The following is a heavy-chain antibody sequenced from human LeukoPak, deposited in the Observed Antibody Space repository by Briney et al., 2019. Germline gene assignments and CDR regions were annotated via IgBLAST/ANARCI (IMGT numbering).Heavy chain of an antibody. CDR1: GFTVSSNY. Sequence: GGSLRLSCAASGFTVSSNYMSWVRQAPGKGLEWVSVIYSGGSTYYADSVKGRFTISRDNSKNTLYLQMNSLRAEDTAVYYCTRNFWSGYYGYYYYYGMDVWGQGTTVTVSS. J-gene: IGHJ6*02. D-gene: IGHD3-3*01. CDR2: IYSGGST. V-gene: IGHV3-66*01. CDR3: TRNFWSGYYGYYYYYGMDV.